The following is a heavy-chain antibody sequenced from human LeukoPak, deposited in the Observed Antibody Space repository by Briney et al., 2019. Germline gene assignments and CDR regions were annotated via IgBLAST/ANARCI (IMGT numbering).Heavy chain of an antibody. D-gene: IGHD2-15*01. V-gene: IGHV3-21*01. CDR3: ARGVGYCSGGSCYPPSGLYYGMDV. CDR2: ISSSSSYI. J-gene: IGHJ6*02. CDR1: GFTFSSYS. Sequence: MAGGSPRLSCAASGFTFSSYSMNWVRQAPGKGLEWVSSISSSSSYIYYADSVKGRFTISRDNAKNSLYLQMNSLRAEDTAVYCCARGVGYCSGGSCYPPSGLYYGMDVWGQGTTVTVSS.